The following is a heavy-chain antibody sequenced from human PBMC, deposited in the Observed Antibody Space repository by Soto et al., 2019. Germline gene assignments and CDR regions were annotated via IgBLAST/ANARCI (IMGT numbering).Heavy chain of an antibody. V-gene: IGHV5-51*01. CDR3: ASPLHYGDYVDYYYGMDV. J-gene: IGHJ6*02. CDR2: IYPGDSDT. CDR1: GYSFTSYW. D-gene: IGHD4-17*01. Sequence: GESLKISCKGSGYSFTSYWIGWVRQMPGKGLEWMGIIYPGDSDTRYSPSFQGQVTISADKSISTAYLQWSSLKASDTAMYYCASPLHYGDYVDYYYGMDVWGQGTTVTVSS.